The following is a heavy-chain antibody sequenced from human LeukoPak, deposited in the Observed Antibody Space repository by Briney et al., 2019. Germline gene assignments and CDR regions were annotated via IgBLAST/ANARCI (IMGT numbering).Heavy chain of an antibody. CDR1: GFIFSDHY. CDR2: ISYDGSNK. V-gene: IGHV3-30*18. J-gene: IGHJ4*02. D-gene: IGHD5-12*01. Sequence: GGSLRLSCAASGFIFSDHYMDWVRQAPGKGLEWVAVISYDGSNKYYADSVKGRFTISRDNSKNTLYLQMNSLRAEDTAVYYCAKDLSGPLINWGQGTLVTVSS. CDR3: AKDLSGPLIN.